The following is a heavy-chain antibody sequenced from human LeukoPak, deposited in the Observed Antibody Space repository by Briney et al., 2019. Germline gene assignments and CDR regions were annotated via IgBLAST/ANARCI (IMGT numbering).Heavy chain of an antibody. CDR3: AREYCSGGSCYSSLDAFDI. J-gene: IGHJ3*02. Sequence: GGSLRLSCAASGFTFSRYWMRGVRQARGKGVEWGANIKQDGSEKYYVDSVKGRFTISRDNAKKSLYLQMNSLRAEDTAVYYCAREYCSGGSCYSSLDAFDIWGQGTMVTVS. V-gene: IGHV3-7*01. D-gene: IGHD2-15*01. CDR1: GFTFSRYW. CDR2: IKQDGSEK.